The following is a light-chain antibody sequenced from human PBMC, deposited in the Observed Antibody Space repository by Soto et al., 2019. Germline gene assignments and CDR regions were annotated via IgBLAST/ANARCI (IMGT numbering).Light chain of an antibody. CDR1: QSIDSW. V-gene: IGKV1-5*01. CDR2: DAS. J-gene: IGKJ2*01. Sequence: DIQMTQSPSTLSASVGDRVTIAYRASQSIDSWLAWYQQKPGKAPKFLIYDASDLESGVPSRFSGSGSGTEFTLTISSLQPDDFATYYCQQYRGKPFTFGQGTKVDIK. CDR3: QQYRGKPFT.